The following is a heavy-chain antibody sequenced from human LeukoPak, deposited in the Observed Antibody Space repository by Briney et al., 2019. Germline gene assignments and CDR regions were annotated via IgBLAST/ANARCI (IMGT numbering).Heavy chain of an antibody. CDR3: ARGVYYYGSGSYYY. CDR1: GASISGYY. CDR2: INHSGST. Sequence: PSETLSLTCRDSGASISGYYWSWIRQPPGKGLEWIGEINHSGSTNYNPSLKSRVTISVDTSKNQFSLKLSSVTAADTAVYYCARGVYYYGSGSYYYWGQGTLVTVSS. J-gene: IGHJ4*02. V-gene: IGHV4-34*01. D-gene: IGHD3-10*01.